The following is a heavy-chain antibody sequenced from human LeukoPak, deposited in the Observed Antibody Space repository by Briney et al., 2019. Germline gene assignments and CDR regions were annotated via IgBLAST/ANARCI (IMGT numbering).Heavy chain of an antibody. CDR1: GGSMSTYY. J-gene: IGHJ4*02. D-gene: IGHD6-19*01. Sequence: SETLSLTCTVSGGSMSTYYWSWIRQPPGKGLEWIGYIYYSGSTNYNPSLKSRVTTSVDTSTNQFSLKLSSVTAADTAMYFCARDRSSGYFFDYWGLGTLVTVSS. CDR2: IYYSGST. V-gene: IGHV4-59*01. CDR3: ARDRSSGYFFDY.